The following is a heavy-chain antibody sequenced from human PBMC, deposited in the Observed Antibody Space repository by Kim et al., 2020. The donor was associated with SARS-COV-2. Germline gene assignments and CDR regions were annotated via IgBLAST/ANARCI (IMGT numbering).Heavy chain of an antibody. V-gene: IGHV3-48*03. Sequence: YADAVRGRFTISRDNDKNSLYLQMNSLRAEDTAVYYCARGPNYSPFDYWGQGTLVTVSS. D-gene: IGHD4-4*01. CDR3: ARGPNYSPFDY. J-gene: IGHJ4*02.